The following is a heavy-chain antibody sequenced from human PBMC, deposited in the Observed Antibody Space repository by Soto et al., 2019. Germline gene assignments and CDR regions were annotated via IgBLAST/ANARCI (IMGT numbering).Heavy chain of an antibody. Sequence: EVQLVESGGGLVQPGGSLRLSCAASGFTFSSYWMSWVRQAPGKGLEWVANIKQDGSEKYYVDSVKGRFTISRDNAKNSLYLQMNSLRAEDTAVYYCAREYCSGGGCYSSTELGFDYWGQGTLVTVSS. V-gene: IGHV3-7*01. D-gene: IGHD2-15*01. CDR3: AREYCSGGGCYSSTELGFDY. J-gene: IGHJ4*02. CDR1: GFTFSSYW. CDR2: IKQDGSEK.